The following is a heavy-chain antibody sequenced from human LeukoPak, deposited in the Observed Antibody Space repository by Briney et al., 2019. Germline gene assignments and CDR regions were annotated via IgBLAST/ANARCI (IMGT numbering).Heavy chain of an antibody. CDR2: IRYDGSNK. CDR3: AKDEKGLRFLEWVPHFDY. Sequence: GGSLRLSCAASGFTFSSYGMHWVRQAPGKGLEWVAFIRYDGSNKYYADSVKGRFTISRDNSKNTLYLQMNSLRAEDTAVYYCAKDEKGLRFLEWVPHFDYWGQGTLVTVSS. D-gene: IGHD3-3*01. CDR1: GFTFSSYG. V-gene: IGHV3-30*02. J-gene: IGHJ4*02.